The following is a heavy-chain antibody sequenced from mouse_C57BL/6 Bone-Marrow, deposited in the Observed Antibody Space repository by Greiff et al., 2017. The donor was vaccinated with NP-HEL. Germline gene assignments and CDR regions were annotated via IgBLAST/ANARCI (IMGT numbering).Heavy chain of an antibody. CDR1: GYTFTSYW. V-gene: IGHV1-52*01. D-gene: IGHD2-3*01. Sequence: QVQLQQPGAELVRPGSSVKLSCKASGYTFTSYWMHWVKQRPIQGLEWIGNIDPSDSETHYNQKFKDKATLTVDKSSSTAYMQLSSLTSEDSAVDYCARDDYYRAYCDYWGQGTTLTVSS. CDR2: IDPSDSET. J-gene: IGHJ2*01. CDR3: ARDDYYRAYCDY.